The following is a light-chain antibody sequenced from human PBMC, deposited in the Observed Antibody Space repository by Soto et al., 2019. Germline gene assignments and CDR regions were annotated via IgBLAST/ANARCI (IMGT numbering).Light chain of an antibody. J-gene: IGLJ1*01. CDR2: AVT. V-gene: IGLV2-8*01. CDR3: SSYAGSNNFV. Sequence: QSALTQPPSASGFPGQSVTISCTGTSSDVGYYDYVSWYQQHPGKAPKLVIYAVTKRPSGVPDRVSASKSGNTASLTVSGLRAEDEADYYCSSYAGSNNFVFGSATKVTVL. CDR1: SSDVGYYDY.